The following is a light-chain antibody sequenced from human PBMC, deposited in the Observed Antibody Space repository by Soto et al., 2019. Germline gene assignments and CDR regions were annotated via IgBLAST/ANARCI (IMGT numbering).Light chain of an antibody. Sequence: KTTLSCRASQSVSSYLAWYQQKPGQAPRLLLYDASNRATGIPARFSGSGSVSFLALAGIRVRSAVSAFLLNRSRDLRALSPPFSGGTKVDIK. CDR2: DAS. CDR3: RSRDLRALSPP. CDR1: QSVSSY. J-gene: IGKJ4*01. V-gene: IGKV3-11*01.